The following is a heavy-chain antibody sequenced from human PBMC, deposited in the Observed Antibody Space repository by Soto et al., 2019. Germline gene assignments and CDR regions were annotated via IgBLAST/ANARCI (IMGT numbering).Heavy chain of an antibody. D-gene: IGHD1-26*01. CDR1: GFSLTTTGVG. CDR3: TQAYGSGSWGWYFHS. V-gene: IGHV2-5*02. Sequence: QITLRESGPSLVKPTETLTLTCTFSGFSLTTTGVGVGWIRQPPGKALDWLAVVFWDGGERYSPTLKSRVTMTKETSKDQAVFTTTNMDPAATATYYCTQAYGSGSWGWYFHSWGQGTLVTASS. CDR2: VFWDGGE. J-gene: IGHJ4*02.